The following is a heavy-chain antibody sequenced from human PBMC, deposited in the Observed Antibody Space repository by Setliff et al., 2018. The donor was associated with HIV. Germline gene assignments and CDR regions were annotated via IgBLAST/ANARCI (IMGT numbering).Heavy chain of an antibody. CDR3: ARVPPLKAFGGVISLYYFDY. V-gene: IGHV4-31*03. Sequence: SETLSLTCTVSGGSISSGGYYWSWIRQHPGKGLEWIGYIYYSGSTYYNPSLKSRVTISVDTSKNQFSLKLSSVTAADTAVYYCARVPPLKAFGGVISLYYFDYWSQGTLVTVSS. D-gene: IGHD3-16*02. CDR2: IYYSGST. J-gene: IGHJ4*02. CDR1: GGSISSGGYY.